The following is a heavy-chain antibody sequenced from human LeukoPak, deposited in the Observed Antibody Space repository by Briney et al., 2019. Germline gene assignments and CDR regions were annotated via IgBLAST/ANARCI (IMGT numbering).Heavy chain of an antibody. D-gene: IGHD2-21*02. J-gene: IGHJ5*01. CDR1: GYTFTGFF. V-gene: IGHV1-2*02. Sequence: ASVKVSCKASGYTFTGFFMHWVRHAPGQGLEWMGWIDPNIGDAYYAQKFQGRVTMTRDRSINTAYMELSRLTSDDTAVYYCARMDLDGGDSIGFDSWGQGTLVTVSS. CDR2: IDPNIGDA. CDR3: ARMDLDGGDSIGFDS.